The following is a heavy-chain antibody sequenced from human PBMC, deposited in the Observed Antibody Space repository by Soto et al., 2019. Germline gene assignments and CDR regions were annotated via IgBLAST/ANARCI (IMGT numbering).Heavy chain of an antibody. CDR1: GYSFTSYW. D-gene: IGHD3-10*01. Sequence: GESLKISCKGSGYSFTSYWIGWVRQMPGKGLEWMGIIYPGDSDTRYSPSFQGQVTISADKSISTAYLQWSSLKASDTAMYYCATSWSPRYFYYYYGMDVWGQGTTVTVS. CDR2: IYPGDSDT. V-gene: IGHV5-51*01. CDR3: ATSWSPRYFYYYYGMDV. J-gene: IGHJ6*02.